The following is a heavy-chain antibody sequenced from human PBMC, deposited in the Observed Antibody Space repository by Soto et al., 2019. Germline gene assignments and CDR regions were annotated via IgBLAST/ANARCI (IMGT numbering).Heavy chain of an antibody. CDR2: ISSSSSTI. CDR1: GFTFSSYS. D-gene: IGHD2-15*01. CDR3: ARGYCSGGSCYSYYYYYGMDV. J-gene: IGHJ6*02. Sequence: GGSLRLSCAASGFTFSSYSMNWVRQAPGKGLEWVSYISSSSSTIYYADSVKGRFTITRDNAKNSLYLQMNSLRDEDTAVDYCARGYCSGGSCYSYYYYYGMDVGGQGTTVTVSS. V-gene: IGHV3-48*02.